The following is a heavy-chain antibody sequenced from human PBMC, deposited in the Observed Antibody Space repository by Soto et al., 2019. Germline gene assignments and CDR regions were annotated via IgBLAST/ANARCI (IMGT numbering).Heavy chain of an antibody. CDR2: MNPNSGNT. V-gene: IGHV1-8*01. CDR1: GYTFTSYD. D-gene: IGHD3-3*01. Sequence: ASVKVSCKXSGYTFTSYDINWVRQATGQGLEWMGWMNPNSGNTGYAQKFQGRVTMTRNTSISTAYMELSSLRSEDTAVYYCARGTLTIFGVVPYYYYGMDVWGQGTTVTVSS. J-gene: IGHJ6*02. CDR3: ARGTLTIFGVVPYYYYGMDV.